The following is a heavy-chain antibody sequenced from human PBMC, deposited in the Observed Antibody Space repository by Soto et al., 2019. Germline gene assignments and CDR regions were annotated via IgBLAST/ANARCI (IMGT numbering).Heavy chain of an antibody. CDR2: ISYDGSNK. CDR1: GFTFSSYG. V-gene: IGHV3-30*18. J-gene: IGHJ3*02. Sequence: PGGSLRLSCAASGFTFSSYGMHWVRQAPGKGLERVAVISYDGSNKYYADSVKGRFTISRDNSKNTLYLQRNSLRAEDTAVYYCSNDLLQADAFDIWGQGTMVTVSS. CDR3: SNDLLQADAFDI. D-gene: IGHD2-21*01.